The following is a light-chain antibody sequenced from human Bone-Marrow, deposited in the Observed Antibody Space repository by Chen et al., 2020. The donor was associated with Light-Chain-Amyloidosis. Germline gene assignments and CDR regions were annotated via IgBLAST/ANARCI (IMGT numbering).Light chain of an antibody. J-gene: IGLJ1*01. V-gene: IGLV2-14*01. Sequence: QSALTQPASVSASPGQSITLPCPVTSSDVGGDNHVSWYQQHPDKAPKLMIYGVTNRPSWVPDRFSGSKSDNTASLTISGLQTEDEADYFCSSYTITNTLVFGSGTRVTVL. CDR1: SSDVGGDNH. CDR3: SSYTITNTLV. CDR2: GVT.